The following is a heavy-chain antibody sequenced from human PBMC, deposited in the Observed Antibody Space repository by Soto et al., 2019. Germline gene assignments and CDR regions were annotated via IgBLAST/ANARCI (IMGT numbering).Heavy chain of an antibody. CDR3: ARKSSSSSWFDP. D-gene: IGHD6-6*01. CDR2: ISGYNGNT. CDR1: GYTFTDYY. J-gene: IGHJ5*02. Sequence: ASVKVSCKASGYTFTDYYIHWVRQAPGQGLEWMGWISGYNGNTNYAQNFQGRVTMTADPSTRTAYMDLRSLRSDDTAVYFCARKSSSSSWFDPWGQGTLVTVSS. V-gene: IGHV1-18*04.